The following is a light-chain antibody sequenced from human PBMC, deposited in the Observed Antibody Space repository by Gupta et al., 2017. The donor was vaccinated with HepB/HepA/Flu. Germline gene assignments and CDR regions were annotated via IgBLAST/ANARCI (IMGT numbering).Light chain of an antibody. Sequence: QAGLIQSPSVSKGLKQTATLTCTGNNNNVGSEGAVWLQQHEGHPPKLLSYKNNDRPSGISERFSASRSGNTASLTITGLQAEDEADYFCSAWDNSLSAHVFGTGTKVNIL. CDR1: NNNVGSEG. J-gene: IGLJ1*01. CDR2: KNN. CDR3: SAWDNSLSAHV. V-gene: IGLV10-54*04.